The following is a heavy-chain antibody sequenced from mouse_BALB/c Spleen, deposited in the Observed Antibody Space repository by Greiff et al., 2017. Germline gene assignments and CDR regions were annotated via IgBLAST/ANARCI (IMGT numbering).Heavy chain of an antibody. Sequence: VMLVESGPGLVAPSQSLSITCTVSGFSLTSYGVHWVRQPPGKGLEWLGVIWAGGSTNYNSALMSRLSISKDNSKSQVFLKMNSLQTDDTAMYYCARESSSHFDYWGQGTTLTVSS. CDR2: IWAGGST. CDR1: GFSLTSYG. J-gene: IGHJ2*01. CDR3: ARESSSHFDY. V-gene: IGHV2-9*02. D-gene: IGHD1-3*01.